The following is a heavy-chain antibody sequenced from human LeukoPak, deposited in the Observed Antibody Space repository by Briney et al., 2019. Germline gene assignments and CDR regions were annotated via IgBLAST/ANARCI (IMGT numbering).Heavy chain of an antibody. Sequence: GGSLRLSCAASGFTFSSYWMSWVRQAPGKGLEWVAFIRFDESDTSYANSVKGRFTISRDNSKNTLYLQMNSLRPEDTAVYYCAPSGSAFDYWGQGTLVTVSS. D-gene: IGHD3-10*01. CDR3: APSGSAFDY. V-gene: IGHV3-30*02. CDR2: IRFDESDT. J-gene: IGHJ4*02. CDR1: GFTFSSYW.